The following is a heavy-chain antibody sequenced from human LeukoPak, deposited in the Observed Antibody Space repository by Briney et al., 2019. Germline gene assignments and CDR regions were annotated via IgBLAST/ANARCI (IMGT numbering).Heavy chain of an antibody. CDR3: ARSNIVVVPAAGSFDY. V-gene: IGHV1-2*02. D-gene: IGHD2-2*01. CDR2: INPNSGGT. CDR1: GYTFTGYY. J-gene: IGHJ4*02. Sequence: GALVKVSCKASGYTFTGYYMHWVRQAPGQGLEWMGWINPNSGGTNYAQKFQGRVTMTRDTSISTAYMELSRLRSDDTAVYYCARSNIVVVPAAGSFDYWGQGTLVTVSS.